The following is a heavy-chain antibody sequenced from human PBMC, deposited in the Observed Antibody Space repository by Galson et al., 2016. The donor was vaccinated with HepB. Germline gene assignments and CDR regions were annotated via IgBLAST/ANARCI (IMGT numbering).Heavy chain of an antibody. V-gene: IGHV3-23*01. CDR2: ITGSGGSA. CDR3: ARDTNIGLGTWIDY. D-gene: IGHD2-2*01. Sequence: SLRLSCAASGFTFSGHAMSWVRQAPGKGLEWVSAITGSGGSAYYADSVKGRFTFSRDNSKNTLYLQMNSLRAEDTAVYYCARDTNIGLGTWIDYWGQGTLVTVSS. CDR1: GFTFSGHA. J-gene: IGHJ4*02.